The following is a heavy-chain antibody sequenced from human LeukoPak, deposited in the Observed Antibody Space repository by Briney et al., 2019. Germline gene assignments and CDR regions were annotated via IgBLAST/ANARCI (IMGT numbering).Heavy chain of an antibody. CDR2: INHSGST. Sequence: PSETLSLTCAVYGGSFSGYYWSWIRQPPGKGLEWIGEINHSGSTNYNPSLKSRVTISVDTSKNQFSLKLSSVTAADTAVYYCARTNWGGLKDFDYWGQGTLVTVSS. V-gene: IGHV4-34*01. CDR1: GGSFSGYY. CDR3: ARTNWGGLKDFDY. D-gene: IGHD7-27*01. J-gene: IGHJ4*02.